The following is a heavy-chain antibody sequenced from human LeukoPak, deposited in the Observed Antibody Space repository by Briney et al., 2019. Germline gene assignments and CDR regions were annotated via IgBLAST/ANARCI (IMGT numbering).Heavy chain of an antibody. CDR2: INPNSGGT. J-gene: IGHJ4*02. CDR3: ARVSRDTYGSGSYYNYFDY. CDR1: GYTFTGYY. D-gene: IGHD3-10*01. Sequence: ASVKVSCKASGYTFTGYYMHWVRQAPGQGLEWMGWINPNSGGTNYAQKFQGRVTMTRDTSISTAYMELSRLRSDDTAVYYCARVSRDTYGSGSYYNYFDYWGQGTRVTVSS. V-gene: IGHV1-2*02.